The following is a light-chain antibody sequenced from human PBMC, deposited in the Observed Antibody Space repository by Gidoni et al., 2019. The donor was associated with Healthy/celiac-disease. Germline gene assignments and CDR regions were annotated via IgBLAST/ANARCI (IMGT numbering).Light chain of an antibody. Sequence: DIVMTQSPDSLAVSLGERATINCKSSQSVLYSSNNKNYLAWYQQKPGQPPKLLISWASTRESGVPDRFSGSGSGTDFTLTISSLQAEDVAVYYCQQYYSTPYSFXQXTKLXIK. CDR2: WAS. CDR3: QQYYSTPYS. CDR1: QSVLYSSNNKNY. V-gene: IGKV4-1*01. J-gene: IGKJ2*03.